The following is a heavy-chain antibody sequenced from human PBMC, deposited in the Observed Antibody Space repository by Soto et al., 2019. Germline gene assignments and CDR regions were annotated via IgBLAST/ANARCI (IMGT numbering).Heavy chain of an antibody. V-gene: IGHV2-5*02. CDR2: IYWDDAK. D-gene: IGHD3-22*01. J-gene: IGHJ4*02. CDR3: AHTRLYNGRGFSAFGY. CDR1: GFSLTTRGVG. Sequence: QITLKESGPTVVRPTQTLSVTCTFSGFSLTTRGVGVGWVRQPPGKALEWLALIYWDDAKRYSPSLKSRLTIAKGTLKNQAAPTVTNMAPVESGAYFRAHTRLYNGRGFSAFGYWGQGALVSVPS.